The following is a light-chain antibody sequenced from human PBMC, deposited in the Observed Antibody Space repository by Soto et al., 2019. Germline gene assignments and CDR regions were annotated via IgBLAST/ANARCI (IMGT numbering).Light chain of an antibody. CDR2: GAS. Sequence: EIVLTQSPGTLSLSPGERATLSCRASQSVSSSYLAWYQQKPGQAPRLLIYGASSRATGIPDRFSGSGSGTHLTLTISRLEPEDFAVYYCQQYGSSPGGTFGQGTKLEIK. V-gene: IGKV3-20*01. J-gene: IGKJ2*01. CDR1: QSVSSSY. CDR3: QQYGSSPGGT.